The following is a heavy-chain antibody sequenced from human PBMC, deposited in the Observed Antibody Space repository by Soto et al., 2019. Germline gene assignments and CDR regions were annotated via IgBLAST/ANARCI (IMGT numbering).Heavy chain of an antibody. Sequence: QVQLVESGGCVVQPGRSLSLSCAASGFTFSSYGIHWVRQAPGKGLEWVAVIWYDGSNKYYADSVKGRFTISRDNSKNTLYLQMNSLRAEDTAVYYCARDVLVQGIKYHGMYVWGQGTTGTVSS. V-gene: IGHV3-33*01. CDR3: ARDVLVQGIKYHGMYV. J-gene: IGHJ6*02. CDR1: GFTFSSYG. D-gene: IGHD3-10*01. CDR2: IWYDGSNK.